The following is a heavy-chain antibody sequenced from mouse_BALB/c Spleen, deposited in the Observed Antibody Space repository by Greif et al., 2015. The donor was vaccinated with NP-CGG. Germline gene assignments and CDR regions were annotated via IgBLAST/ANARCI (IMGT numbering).Heavy chain of an antibody. CDR2: IGSSGST. V-gene: IGHV3-8*02. CDR3: ARWVLGRAMDY. D-gene: IGHD4-1*01. Sequence: EVQLQQSGPSLVKPSQPLSLTCSVTGDSITSVYWHWIRKFPGHKLEYMGYIGSSGSTYYNPSLNSRISITRDTSKNQYYLQLNSVTTEDTATYYFARWVLGRAMDYWGQGTSVTVSS. CDR1: GDSITSVY. J-gene: IGHJ4*01.